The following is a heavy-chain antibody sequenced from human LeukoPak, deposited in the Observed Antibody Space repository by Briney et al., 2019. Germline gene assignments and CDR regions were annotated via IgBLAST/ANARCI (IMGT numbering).Heavy chain of an antibody. J-gene: IGHJ3*02. V-gene: IGHV1-18*01. CDR1: GYTFTTYK. CDR2: ISGYNGNT. Sequence: ASVKVSCKASGYTFTTYKINWVRQAPGQGLEWMGWISGYNGNTNYAQKLQGRVTMTTDTSTSTAYMELRSLKSDDTAVYYCASLKNYYECSGYLVTDAFDIWGQGTMVTVSS. CDR3: ASLKNYYECSGYLVTDAFDI. D-gene: IGHD3-22*01.